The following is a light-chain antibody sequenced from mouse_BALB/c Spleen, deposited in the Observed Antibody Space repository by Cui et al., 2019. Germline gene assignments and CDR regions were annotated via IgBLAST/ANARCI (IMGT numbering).Light chain of an antibody. V-gene: IGKV4-50*01. CDR1: SSVND. Sequence: DNELTQTPAIRCACRREKDTMSCRASSSVNDKYWYQQKSDASPKLWIYYTYNLAPGAPARFSGSGSGNSYSLTISSMEGEDAATYYCQQFTSSPTELTFGAGTKLELK. CDR2: YTY. CDR3: QQFTSSPTELT. J-gene: IGKJ5*01.